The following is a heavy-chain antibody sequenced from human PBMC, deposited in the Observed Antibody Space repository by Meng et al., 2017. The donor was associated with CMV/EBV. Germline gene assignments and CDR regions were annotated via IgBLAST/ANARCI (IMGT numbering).Heavy chain of an antibody. CDR2: IYYSGST. CDR1: GGSISSYY. Sequence: GSLRLSCTVSGGSISSYYWSWIRQPPGKGLEWIGYIYYSGSTYYNPSLKSRVTISVDTSKNQFSLKLSSVTAADTAVHYCARGPMVRGVIGYYYYGMDVWGQGTTVTVSS. D-gene: IGHD3-10*01. J-gene: IGHJ6*02. V-gene: IGHV4-59*08. CDR3: ARGPMVRGVIGYYYYGMDV.